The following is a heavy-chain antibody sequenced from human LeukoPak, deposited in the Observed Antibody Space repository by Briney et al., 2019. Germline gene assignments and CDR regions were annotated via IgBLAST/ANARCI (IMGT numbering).Heavy chain of an antibody. CDR2: IWFDGSEK. Sequence: GGSLRLSCAASGFTFSSYGMHWVRQAPGKGLEWVAVIWFDGSEKYYGDSVQGRFSISRDNARNTLSLQMNSLTIEDTAVYYCVVVVEPPDSDGFDVWGQGTMITVSS. V-gene: IGHV3-33*03. CDR1: GFTFSSYG. D-gene: IGHD1-14*01. J-gene: IGHJ3*01. CDR3: VVVVEPPDSDGFDV.